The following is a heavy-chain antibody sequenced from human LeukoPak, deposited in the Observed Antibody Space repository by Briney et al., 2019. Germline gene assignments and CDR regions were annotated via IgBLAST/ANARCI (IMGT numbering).Heavy chain of an antibody. V-gene: IGHV3-33*07. D-gene: IGHD1-26*01. Sequence: GGSLRLSCAASGFTFSSYGIYWVRQAPGKGLEWVAVIWYDGSNQYYADSVKGRFTISRDNSGNTAYLQMNSLRVEDTAVYFCARWGAGATIDYWGQGTLVTVSS. CDR1: GFTFSSYG. J-gene: IGHJ4*02. CDR2: IWYDGSNQ. CDR3: ARWGAGATIDY.